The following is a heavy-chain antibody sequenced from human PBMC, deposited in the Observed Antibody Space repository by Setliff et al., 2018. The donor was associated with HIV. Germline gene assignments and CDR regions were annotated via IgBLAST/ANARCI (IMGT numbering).Heavy chain of an antibody. CDR2: INHSGIT. Sequence: PSETLSLTCAVYGASFSGYYWAWIRQSSERGLEFIGEINHSGITNYNPSLKSRVTLSRDASKNQFFLKLTSVTAADTAIYYCARSPGGGRLPYFFDFWGQGTLVTVS. V-gene: IGHV4-34*10. D-gene: IGHD2-15*01. CDR1: GASFSGYY. J-gene: IGHJ4*02. CDR3: ARSPGGGRLPYFFDF.